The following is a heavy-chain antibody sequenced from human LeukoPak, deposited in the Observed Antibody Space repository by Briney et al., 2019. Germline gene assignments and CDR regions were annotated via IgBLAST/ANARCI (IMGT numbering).Heavy chain of an antibody. V-gene: IGHV3-33*06. CDR2: IWYDGSNK. D-gene: IGHD6-19*01. J-gene: IGHJ6*03. Sequence: GRSLRLSCAASGFTFSSYGMHWVRQAPGKGLEWVAVIWYDGSNKYYADSVKGRFTISRDNSKNTLYLQMNSLRGEDTAVYYCAKDGDSRDWMTLSYYYYMDVWGKGTTVTVSS. CDR3: AKDGDSRDWMTLSYYYYMDV. CDR1: GFTFSSYG.